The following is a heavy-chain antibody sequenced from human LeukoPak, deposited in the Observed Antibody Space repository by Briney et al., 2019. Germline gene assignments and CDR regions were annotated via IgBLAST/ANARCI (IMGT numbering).Heavy chain of an antibody. Sequence: SETLSLTCTVSGGSISGYYWSWIRQPPGKGLEWIGYIYYSGSTNYNPSLKSRVTISVDTSKNQFSLKLSSVTAADTAVYYCARGYSAGTPHNWLDPWGQGTLVTVSS. CDR1: GGSISGYY. J-gene: IGHJ5*02. CDR2: IYYSGST. CDR3: ARGYSAGTPHNWLDP. V-gene: IGHV4-59*01. D-gene: IGHD6-13*01.